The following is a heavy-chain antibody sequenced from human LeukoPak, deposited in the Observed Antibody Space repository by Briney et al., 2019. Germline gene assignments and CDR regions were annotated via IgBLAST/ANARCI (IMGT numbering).Heavy chain of an antibody. Sequence: GGSLRLSCAASGFTFSSYAMHWVRQAPGKGLEWVAVISYDGSNKYYADSVKGRFTISRDNSKNTLYLQMNSLRAEDTAVYYCARDVAAAAFFDYWGQGTLVTVSS. D-gene: IGHD6-13*01. CDR3: ARDVAAAAFFDY. CDR1: GFTFSSYA. CDR2: ISYDGSNK. J-gene: IGHJ4*02. V-gene: IGHV3-30-3*01.